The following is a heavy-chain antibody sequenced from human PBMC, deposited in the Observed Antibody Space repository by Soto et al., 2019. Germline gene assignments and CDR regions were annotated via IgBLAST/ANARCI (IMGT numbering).Heavy chain of an antibody. V-gene: IGHV1-3*01. J-gene: IGHJ5*02. CDR1: GYTFTSYA. D-gene: IGHD1-26*01. Sequence: ASVKVSCKASGYTFTSYAMHWVRQAPGQRLEWMGWINAGNGNTKYSQKFQGRVTITRDTSASTAYMELSSLRSEDTAVYYCARGRVVGATYNWFGPWGQGTLVTVS. CDR3: ARGRVVGATYNWFGP. CDR2: INAGNGNT.